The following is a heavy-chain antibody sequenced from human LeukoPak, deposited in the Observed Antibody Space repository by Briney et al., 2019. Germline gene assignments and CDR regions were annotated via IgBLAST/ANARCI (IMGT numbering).Heavy chain of an antibody. Sequence: KASETLSLTCTVSGGSISSSSYYWGWIRQTPGKGLEWIGSIYYSGSTYYNPSLKSRVTISVDTSKNQFSLKLSSVTAADTAVYYCARLDDGEGDYWGQGTLVTVSS. CDR3: ARLDDGEGDY. V-gene: IGHV4-39*01. CDR2: IYYSGST. D-gene: IGHD4-17*01. J-gene: IGHJ4*02. CDR1: GGSISSSSYY.